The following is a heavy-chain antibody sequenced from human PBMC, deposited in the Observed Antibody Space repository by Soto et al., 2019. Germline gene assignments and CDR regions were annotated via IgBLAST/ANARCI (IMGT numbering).Heavy chain of an antibody. D-gene: IGHD4-17*01. CDR1: GYTLTELS. CDR3: ATTSTTVTTLYDIEV. V-gene: IGHV1-24*01. Sequence: QVQLVQSGAEVKKPGASVKVSCKVSGYTLTELSMHWVRQAPGKGLEWMGGFDPEDGETIYAQKFQGRGTMTEETSTDTAYMELSSLRSEDTAVYYCATTSTTVTTLYDIEVWVQGTTVAV. J-gene: IGHJ6*02. CDR2: FDPEDGET.